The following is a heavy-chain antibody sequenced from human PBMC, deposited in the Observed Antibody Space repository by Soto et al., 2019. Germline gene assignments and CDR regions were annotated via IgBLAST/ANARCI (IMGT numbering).Heavy chain of an antibody. V-gene: IGHV4-61*01. CDR1: GGSVRSGSYY. Sequence: SETLSLTCSVSGGSVRSGSYYWTWIRQPPGKGLEWIGYIYQSGTTNYNASLKSRVTISIDTSKNQLFLKLNSVTAADTAVYYCARDSSGRHDYWGQGTLVTVSS. J-gene: IGHJ4*02. CDR3: ARDSSGRHDY. CDR2: IYQSGTT. D-gene: IGHD3-22*01.